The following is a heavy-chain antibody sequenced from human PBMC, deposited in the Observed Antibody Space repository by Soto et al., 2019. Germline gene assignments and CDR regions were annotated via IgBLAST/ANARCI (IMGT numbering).Heavy chain of an antibody. CDR2: IIPIFGTA. D-gene: IGHD3-9*01. CDR1: GGTFSSYA. J-gene: IGHJ6*02. V-gene: IGHV1-69*01. CDR3: ARFDILTGYYAYWYYGMDV. Sequence: QVQLVQSGDEVKKPGSSVKVSCKASGGTFSSYAISWVRQAPGQGLEWMGGIIPIFGTANYAQKFQGRVTITADESTSTAYMELSSLRSEDTAVYYCARFDILTGYYAYWYYGMDVWGQGTTVTVSS.